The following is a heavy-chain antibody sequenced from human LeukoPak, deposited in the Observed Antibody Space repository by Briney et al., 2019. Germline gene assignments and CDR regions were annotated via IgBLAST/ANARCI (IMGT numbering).Heavy chain of an antibody. CDR3: ARVPSGYGIGYYYYYMDV. V-gene: IGHV1-46*01. CDR1: GYTFTSNY. CDR2: ISPSGGST. Sequence: GASVKVSCTAFGYTFTSNYMHWVRQAPGQGPEWMGVISPSGGSTTYAQKFQGRVTMTTDTSTSTAYMELRSLRSDDTAVYYCARVPSGYGIGYYYYYMDVWGKGTTVTISS. J-gene: IGHJ6*03. D-gene: IGHD5-12*01.